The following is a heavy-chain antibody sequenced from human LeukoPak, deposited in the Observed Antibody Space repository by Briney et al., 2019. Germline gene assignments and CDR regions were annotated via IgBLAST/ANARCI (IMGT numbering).Heavy chain of an antibody. D-gene: IGHD3-10*01. V-gene: IGHV4-34*01. CDR3: ARRRRSYYYGSGSPALFDY. CDR2: INHSGST. CDR1: GGSFSGYY. J-gene: IGHJ4*02. Sequence: SETLSLTCAVYGGSFSGYYWSWIRQPPGKGLEWIGEINHSGSTNYNPSLKNRVTISVDTSKNQFSLKLSSVTAADTAVYYCARRRRSYYYGSGSPALFDYWGQGTLVTVSS.